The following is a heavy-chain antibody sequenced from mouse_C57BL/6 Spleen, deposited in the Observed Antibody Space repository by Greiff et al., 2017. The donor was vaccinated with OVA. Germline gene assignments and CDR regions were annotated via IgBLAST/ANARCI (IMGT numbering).Heavy chain of an antibody. CDR1: GYTFTSYW. CDR2: IHPNSGST. J-gene: IGHJ4*01. Sequence: VQLQQPGAELVKPGASVKLSCKASGYTFTSYWMHWVKQRPGQGLEWIGMIHPNSGSTNYNEKFKTKATLTVDKSSSTAYMQLSSLTSEDSAVYYCARDSNDYAMDYWGQGTSVTVSS. CDR3: ARDSNDYAMDY. V-gene: IGHV1-64*01. D-gene: IGHD2-5*01.